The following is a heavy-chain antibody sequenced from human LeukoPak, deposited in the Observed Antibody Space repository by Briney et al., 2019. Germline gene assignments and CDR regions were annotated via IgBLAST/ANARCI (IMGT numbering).Heavy chain of an antibody. CDR1: GFTFGSYG. CDR3: ATNSGTPPRYMGV. V-gene: IGHV3-23*01. Sequence: PGGSLRLSCAASGFTFGSYGMSWVRQAPGRGLEWVSGISVSGDSTDYADSVKGRFTISRDNSKNTLYLQMNSLRDEDTAVYYCATNSGTPPRYMGVWGKGTTVSVSS. J-gene: IGHJ6*03. CDR2: ISVSGDST. D-gene: IGHD1-26*01.